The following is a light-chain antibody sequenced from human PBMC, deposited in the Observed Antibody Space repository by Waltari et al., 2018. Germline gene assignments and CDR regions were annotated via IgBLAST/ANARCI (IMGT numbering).Light chain of an antibody. V-gene: IGLV2-23*02. J-gene: IGLJ2*01. Sequence: QSALTQPASVSGSPGQSITIPCTGTITDVGTYNYVSWYQQYPGEAPKLIIYDVTKRPSGISNRFSGSKSGNTASLTISGLQTEDEADYFCLSYVGSSTLVFGGGTKVTVL. CDR1: ITDVGTYNY. CDR3: LSYVGSSTLV. CDR2: DVT.